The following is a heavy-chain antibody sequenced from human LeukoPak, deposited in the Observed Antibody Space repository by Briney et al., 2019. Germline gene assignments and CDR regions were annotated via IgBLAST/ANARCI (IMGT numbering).Heavy chain of an antibody. CDR3: GKDWKLDY. V-gene: IGHV3-23*01. CDR2: ISENGGDT. Sequence: PGGSLRLSCAASGFTFNNYPMSWVRRAPGKGLEWVSAISENGGDTKYADSVKGRFTISRDNSKNTLYLQMNSLRVEDTAIYYCGKDWKLDYWGQGTLVTVSS. J-gene: IGHJ4*02. D-gene: IGHD1-1*01. CDR1: GFTFNNYP.